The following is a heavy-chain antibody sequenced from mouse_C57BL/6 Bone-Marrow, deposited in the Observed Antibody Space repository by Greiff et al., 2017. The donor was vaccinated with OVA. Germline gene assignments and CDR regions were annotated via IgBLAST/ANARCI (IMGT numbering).Heavy chain of an antibody. CDR1: GYTFTGYW. J-gene: IGHJ4*01. CDR3: ASSAVKDVSYAMDY. V-gene: IGHV1-9*01. CDR2: ILPGSGST. D-gene: IGHD3-3*01. Sequence: VQLQQSGAELMKPGASVKLSCKATGYTFTGYWIEWVKQRPGHGLEWIGEILPGSGSTNYNEKFTGKATFTADTSSNTAYMHLSILTTEDSTLYYGASSAVKDVSYAMDYWGQGTSVTVSS.